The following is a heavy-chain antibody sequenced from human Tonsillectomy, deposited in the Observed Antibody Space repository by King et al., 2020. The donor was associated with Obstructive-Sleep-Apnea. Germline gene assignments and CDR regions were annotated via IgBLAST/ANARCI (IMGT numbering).Heavy chain of an antibody. CDR2: ISYDGSNK. J-gene: IGHJ4*02. D-gene: IGHD6-13*01. CDR3: ARPPRIAAASYYYFDY. V-gene: IGHV3-30-3*01. CDR1: GFTFRSYA. Sequence: VQLVESGGGVVQPGRSLRLSCAASGFTFRSYAMHWVRQAPGKGLEWVAVISYDGSNKYYADSVKGRFTISRDNSKNTLHLQMNSLRAEDTAVYYCARPPRIAAASYYYFDYWGQGTLVTVSS.